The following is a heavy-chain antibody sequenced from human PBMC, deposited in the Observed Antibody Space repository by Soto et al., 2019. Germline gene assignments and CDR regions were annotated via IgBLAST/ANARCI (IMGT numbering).Heavy chain of an antibody. J-gene: IGHJ4*02. D-gene: IGHD3-10*01. CDR1: GYTFTSYA. CDR2: INAGNGNT. CDR3: ARDMGFGLSDY. Sequence: QVQLVQSGAEVKKPGASVKVSCKASGYTFTSYAMYWVRQAPGQRLEWMGWINAGNGNTKYSQKFQGRVTITRDTSASTAYIELSRLRSEDTAVYYCARDMGFGLSDYWGQGTLVTVSS. V-gene: IGHV1-3*01.